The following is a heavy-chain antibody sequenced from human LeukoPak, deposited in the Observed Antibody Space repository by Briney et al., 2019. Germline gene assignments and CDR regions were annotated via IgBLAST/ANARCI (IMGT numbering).Heavy chain of an antibody. J-gene: IGHJ5*02. D-gene: IGHD1-26*01. CDR3: ARGGDYYIHNNWFDP. Sequence: SVKVSCKASGGTFSSYAISWVRQAPGQELEWMGGIIPIFGTANYAQKFQGRVTITADKSTSTAYMELSSLRSEDTAVYYCARGGDYYIHNNWFDPWGQGTLVTVSS. V-gene: IGHV1-69*06. CDR1: GGTFSSYA. CDR2: IIPIFGTA.